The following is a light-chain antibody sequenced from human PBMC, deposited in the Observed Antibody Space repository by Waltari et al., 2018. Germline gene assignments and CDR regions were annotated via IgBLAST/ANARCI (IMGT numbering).Light chain of an antibody. J-gene: IGKJ2*01. V-gene: IGKV2-30*02. Sequence: DVVMTQSPLSLPVTLGQPAAISCRSSQSLGHSDGNTYLNWFKQRPGQSPRRLIYKVSNRDSGVPDRFSGSGSGTDFTLKISRVEAEDVGVYYCMQGTHWPPYTFGQGTKLEIK. CDR3: MQGTHWPPYT. CDR1: QSLGHSDGNTY. CDR2: KVS.